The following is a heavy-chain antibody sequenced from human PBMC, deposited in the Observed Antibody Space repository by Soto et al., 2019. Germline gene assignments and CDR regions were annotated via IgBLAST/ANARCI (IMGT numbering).Heavy chain of an antibody. CDR3: ARDFEYYDSSDYAFDI. CDR2: ISAYSGNT. J-gene: IGHJ3*02. V-gene: IGHV1-18*01. D-gene: IGHD3-22*01. CDR1: GYTFTSYG. Sequence: GASVKVSCKASGYTFTSYGISWVRQAPGQGLEWMGWISAYSGNTNYAQKLQGRVTMTTDTSTSTAYMELRSLRSDDTAVYYCARDFEYYDSSDYAFDIWGQGTMVTVSS.